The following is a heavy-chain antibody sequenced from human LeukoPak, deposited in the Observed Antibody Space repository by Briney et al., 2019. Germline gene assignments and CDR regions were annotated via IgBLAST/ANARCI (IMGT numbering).Heavy chain of an antibody. D-gene: IGHD5-24*01. CDR1: GGSFSGYY. V-gene: IGHV4-34*01. CDR3: ATFRDGYNYYFDY. Sequence: SETLSLTCAVNGGSFSGYYWSWIRQPPGKGLEWIGEINHSGSTNYNPSLKSRVTISVDTSKNQFSLKLSSVTAADTAVYYCATFRDGYNYYFDYWGQGTLVTVSS. CDR2: INHSGST. J-gene: IGHJ4*02.